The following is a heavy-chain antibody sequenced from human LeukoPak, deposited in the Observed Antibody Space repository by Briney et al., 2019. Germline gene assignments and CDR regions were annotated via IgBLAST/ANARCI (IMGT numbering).Heavy chain of an antibody. D-gene: IGHD1-26*01. V-gene: IGHV3-23*01. CDR2: ISGSGGST. CDR3: AKSKAGSGNYGDY. Sequence: GGSLRLSCAASGFTFSSYAMSWVRQAPGKGLEWVSAISGSGGSTYYVDSVKGRLTISRDNSKNTLYLQMNSLRAEDTAVYYCAKSKAGSGNYGDYWGQGTLVTVSS. CDR1: GFTFSSYA. J-gene: IGHJ4*02.